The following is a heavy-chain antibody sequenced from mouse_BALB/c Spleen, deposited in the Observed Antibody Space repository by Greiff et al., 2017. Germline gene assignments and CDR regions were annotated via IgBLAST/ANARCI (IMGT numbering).Heavy chain of an antibody. Sequence: QVQLQQPGAELVRPGASVTLSCKASGYTFTSYWINWVKQRPGQGLEWIGNIYPSDSYTNYNQKFKDKATLTVDKSSSTAYMQLSSPTSEDSAVYYGTSYYGSSGFAYWGQGTLVTVSA. CDR1: GYTFTSYW. CDR3: TSYYGSSGFAY. CDR2: IYPSDSYT. V-gene: IGHV1-69*02. J-gene: IGHJ3*01. D-gene: IGHD1-1*01.